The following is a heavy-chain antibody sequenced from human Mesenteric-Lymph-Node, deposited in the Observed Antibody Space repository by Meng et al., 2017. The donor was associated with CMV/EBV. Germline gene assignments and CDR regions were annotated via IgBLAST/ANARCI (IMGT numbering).Heavy chain of an antibody. CDR3: ARGNWNYGGPFDY. CDR1: GGSISSGGYY. D-gene: IGHD1-7*01. V-gene: IGHV4-31*03. J-gene: IGHJ4*02. Sequence: SETLSLTCTVSGGSISSGGYYWIWLRQHPGKGLEWIVYIYYSESTDYNLSLKSRVTISVYTSKNQFSLKLSSVTAADTAVYYGARGNWNYGGPFDYWGQGTLVTVSS. CDR2: IYYSEST.